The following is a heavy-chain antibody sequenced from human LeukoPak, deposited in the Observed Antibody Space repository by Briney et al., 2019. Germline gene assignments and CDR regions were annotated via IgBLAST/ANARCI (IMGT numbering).Heavy chain of an antibody. V-gene: IGHV1-2*02. D-gene: IGHD3-10*01. CDR2: INPNSGGT. Sequence: ASVKVSCKASGYTFTGYYMHWVRQAPAQGLEWMGWINPNSGGTNYAQKFQGRVTMTRDTSISTAYMELSRLRSDDTAVYYCARGGPYYYGSGSYYKVWTIDYWGQGTLVTVSS. CDR3: ARGGPYYYGSGSYYKVWTIDY. J-gene: IGHJ4*02. CDR1: GYTFTGYY.